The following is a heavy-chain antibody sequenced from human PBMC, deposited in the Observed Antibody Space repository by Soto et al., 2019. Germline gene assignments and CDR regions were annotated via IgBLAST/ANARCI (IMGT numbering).Heavy chain of an antibody. D-gene: IGHD5-12*01. J-gene: IGHJ6*02. CDR1: GGTFSSYA. CDR2: IIPIFGTA. Sequence: RASVKVSCRASGGTFSSYAISWVRQAPGQGLEWMGGIIPIFGTANYAQKFQGRVTITADESTSTAYMELSSLRSEDTAVYYCAGRGYSGYDPSYYYYGMDVWGQGTTVT. V-gene: IGHV1-69*13. CDR3: AGRGYSGYDPSYYYYGMDV.